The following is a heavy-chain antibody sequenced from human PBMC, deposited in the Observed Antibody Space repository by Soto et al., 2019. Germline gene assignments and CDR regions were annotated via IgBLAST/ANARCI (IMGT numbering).Heavy chain of an antibody. D-gene: IGHD2-2*02. CDR2: IKPNSGDA. CDR1: GYTFAAYY. V-gene: IGHV1-2*04. Sequence: QVQLVQSGAEVKKAGASVKVSCKTSGYTFAAYYIHWVRQVPGQGLEWMGWIKPNSGDAYSAQNSQGWVTLTRDTSINTAYMELRRLRSDDTAVYYCARDGRNTLSSREVWDFDHWGQGTLVTVSS. CDR3: ARDGRNTLSSREVWDFDH. J-gene: IGHJ4*02.